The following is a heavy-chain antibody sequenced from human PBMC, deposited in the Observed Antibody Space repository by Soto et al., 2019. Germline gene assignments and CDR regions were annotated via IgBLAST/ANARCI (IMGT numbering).Heavy chain of an antibody. D-gene: IGHD4-17*01. J-gene: IGHJ4*02. CDR3: ANYPTTVTSDY. CDR2: IYYSGST. Sequence: PSETLCVTCTVAGGSISSYCWSWIRQPPGKGLEWIGYIYYSGSTNYNPSLKSRVTISVDTSKNQFSLKLSSVTAADTAVYYCANYPTTVTSDYWGQGTLVTVSS. CDR1: GGSISSYC. V-gene: IGHV4-59*01.